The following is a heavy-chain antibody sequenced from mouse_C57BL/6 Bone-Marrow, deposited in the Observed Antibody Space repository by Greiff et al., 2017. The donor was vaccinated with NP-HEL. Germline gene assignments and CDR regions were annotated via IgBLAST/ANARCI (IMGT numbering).Heavy chain of an antibody. CDR3: APYYYGTYYFDC. D-gene: IGHD1-1*01. V-gene: IGHV14-3*01. CDR1: GFNIPNTY. J-gene: IGHJ2*01. CDR2: IDPANGNT. Sequence: EVQLQQSVAELVRPGASVKLSCTASGFNIPNTYMHWVKQRPEQGLEWIGRIDPANGNTKYAPKFQGKATITADTSSNTAYLQLSSLTSEDTAIYSCAPYYYGTYYFDCWGQGTTLTVSS.